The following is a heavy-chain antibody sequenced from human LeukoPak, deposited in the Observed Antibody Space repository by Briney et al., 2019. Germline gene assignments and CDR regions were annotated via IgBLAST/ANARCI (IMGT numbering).Heavy chain of an antibody. D-gene: IGHD3-9*01. CDR2: IKQDGSEK. CDR1: GFTFSSYW. Sequence: GGSLRLSCAASGFTFSSYWMSWVRQAPGKGLEWVANIKQDGSEKYYVDSVKGRFTISRDNSKNTLYLQMNSLRAEDTAVYYCAKDGHYDILTGYYNAFDIWGQGTMVTVSS. J-gene: IGHJ3*02. V-gene: IGHV3-7*03. CDR3: AKDGHYDILTGYYNAFDI.